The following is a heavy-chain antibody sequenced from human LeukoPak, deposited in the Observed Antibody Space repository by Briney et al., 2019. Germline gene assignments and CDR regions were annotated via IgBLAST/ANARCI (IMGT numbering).Heavy chain of an antibody. J-gene: IGHJ3*02. D-gene: IGHD2-21*02. Sequence: PSETLSLTCTVSGGSISSGPYYWSWIRQPAGKGLEWIGRIYSSGRTNYNPSLKSRVTISLDTSKNQISLKVSSVTAADTAMYYCAREGVTDAFDIWGQGTMVTVSS. CDR1: GGSISSGPYY. CDR3: AREGVTDAFDI. V-gene: IGHV4-61*02. CDR2: IYSSGRT.